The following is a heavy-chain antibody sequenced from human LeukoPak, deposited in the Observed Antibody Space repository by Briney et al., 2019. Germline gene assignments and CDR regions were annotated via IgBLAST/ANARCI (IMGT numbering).Heavy chain of an antibody. V-gene: IGHV4-31*03. CDR3: AREGSSGKKTPVYFDY. CDR1: GGSISSGGYY. Sequence: PSETLSLTCTVFGGSISSGGYYWSWIRQHPGKGLEWIGYIYYSGSTYYNPSLKSRVTISVDTSKNQFSLKLSSVTAADTAVYYCAREGSSGKKTPVYFDYWGQGTLVTVSS. CDR2: IYYSGST. J-gene: IGHJ4*02. D-gene: IGHD3-22*01.